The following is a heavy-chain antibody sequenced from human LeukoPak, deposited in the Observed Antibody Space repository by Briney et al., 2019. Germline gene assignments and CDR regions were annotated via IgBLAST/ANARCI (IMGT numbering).Heavy chain of an antibody. D-gene: IGHD4/OR15-4a*01. CDR2: IIPLFGIT. Sequence: EASVKVSCKASGVTSSYYAIIWLRQAPGQGLEWMGRIIPLFGITNYAQKFQDRVTITADKSTNTTYMGLTSLRSEDTAVYYCARLITTSWMGFDLWGRGTLVTVSS. V-gene: IGHV1-69*17. CDR1: GVTSSYYA. CDR3: ARLITTSWMGFDL. J-gene: IGHJ2*01.